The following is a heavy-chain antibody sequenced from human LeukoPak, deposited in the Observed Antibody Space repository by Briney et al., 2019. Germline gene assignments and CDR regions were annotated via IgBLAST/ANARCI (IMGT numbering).Heavy chain of an antibody. CDR1: GGSISSYY. CDR2: IDWDDDK. Sequence: TLSLTCTVSGGSISSYYWSWIRQPPGKALEWLARIDWDDDKYYSTSLKTRLTISKDTSKNQVVLTMTNMDPVDTATYYCARQVPLGGMDVWGQGTTVTVSS. V-gene: IGHV2-70*11. CDR3: ARQVPLGGMDV. J-gene: IGHJ6*02. D-gene: IGHD3-10*01.